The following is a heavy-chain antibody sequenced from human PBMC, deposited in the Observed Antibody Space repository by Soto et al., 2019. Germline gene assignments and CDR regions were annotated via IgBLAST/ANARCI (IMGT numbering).Heavy chain of an antibody. CDR1: GYSFTSYW. CDR2: IYPCDSDT. J-gene: IGHJ4*02. V-gene: IGHV5-51*01. Sequence: GDSLKISCKGSGYSFTSYWINWVRQMPGKGLDWMGIIYPCDSDTRYSPSFQGQVTISAXXXIXXXFXQXXSLXASDTAMYYCARSVGDYFDYWGQGTLVTVSS. CDR3: ARSVGDYFDY.